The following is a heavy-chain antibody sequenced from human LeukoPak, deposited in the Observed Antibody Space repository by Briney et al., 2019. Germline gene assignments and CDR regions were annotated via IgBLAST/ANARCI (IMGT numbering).Heavy chain of an antibody. Sequence: SVKVSCKASGGTFSSYAISWVRQAPGQGLEWMGGIIPIFGTANYAQKFQGRVTIAADESTSTAYMELSSLRSEDTAVYYCARDGIAAAGNFDYWGQGTLVTVSS. CDR1: GGTFSSYA. J-gene: IGHJ4*02. D-gene: IGHD6-13*01. CDR3: ARDGIAAAGNFDY. CDR2: IIPIFGTA. V-gene: IGHV1-69*13.